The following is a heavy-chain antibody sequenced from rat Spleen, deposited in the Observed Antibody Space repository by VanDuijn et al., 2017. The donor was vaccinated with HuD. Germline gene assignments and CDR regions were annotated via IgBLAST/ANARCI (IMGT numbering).Heavy chain of an antibody. D-gene: IGHD1-9*01. CDR2: ISYDGSST. CDR1: GFTFSNYG. J-gene: IGHJ2*01. CDR3: ARAYYGYTPLTY. Sequence: EVQLVESGGGLVQPGRSLKLSCAASGFTFSNYGMAWVRQAPTKGLEWVATISYDGSSTYYRDSVKGRFTISRDNAKSTLYLQMDSLRSEDTATYYCARAYYGYTPLTYWGQGVMVTVSS. V-gene: IGHV5-29*01.